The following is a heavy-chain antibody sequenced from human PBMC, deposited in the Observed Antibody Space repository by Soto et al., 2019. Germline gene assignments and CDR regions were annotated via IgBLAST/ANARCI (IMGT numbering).Heavy chain of an antibody. V-gene: IGHV3-21*01. CDR2: ISSSSSYI. CDR3: AKDPDSSAWYGLAY. Sequence: GGSLRLSYAASGFTFSSYSMNWVRQAPGKGLEWVSSISSSSSYIYYADSVKGRFTISRDNAKNSLYLQMNSLRAEDTAFYYCAKDPDSSAWYGLAYWAQGTLVTVSS. D-gene: IGHD6-19*01. J-gene: IGHJ4*02. CDR1: GFTFSSYS.